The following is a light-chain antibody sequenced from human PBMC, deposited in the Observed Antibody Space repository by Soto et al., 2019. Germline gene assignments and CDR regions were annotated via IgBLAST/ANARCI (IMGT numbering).Light chain of an antibody. V-gene: IGKV3-11*01. CDR3: QQRSKWPIT. CDR1: QSVRTY. J-gene: IGKJ5*01. Sequence: DILLTQSPSTLPLSPGERATLSCRASQSVRTYLEWYQQKPGQAPRLLIYDASNRATGIPARFSGSGSGTDFTLTISSLEPEDFAVYYCQQRSKWPITFGQGTRLEIK. CDR2: DAS.